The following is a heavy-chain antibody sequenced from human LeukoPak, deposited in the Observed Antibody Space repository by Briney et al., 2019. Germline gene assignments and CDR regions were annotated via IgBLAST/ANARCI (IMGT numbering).Heavy chain of an antibody. CDR3: ARPSTLRFLEWLLGDGYYYMDV. V-gene: IGHV1-69*05. CDR1: GGTFSSYA. CDR2: IIPIFGTA. D-gene: IGHD3-3*01. J-gene: IGHJ6*03. Sequence: SVKVSCKASGGTFSSYAISWVRQAPGQGLEWMGGIIPIFGTANYAQKFQGRVTITTDESTSTAYMELSSLRSEDTAVYHCARPSTLRFLEWLLGDGYYYMDVWGKGTTVTVSS.